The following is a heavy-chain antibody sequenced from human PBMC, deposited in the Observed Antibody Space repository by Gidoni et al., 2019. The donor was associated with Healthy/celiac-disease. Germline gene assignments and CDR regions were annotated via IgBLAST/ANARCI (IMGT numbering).Heavy chain of an antibody. CDR1: GFTFSSYA. V-gene: IGHV3-30-3*01. J-gene: IGHJ5*02. Sequence: QVQLVESGGGVGQPGRYLRLSCEAPGFTFSSYAMHWVRQAPGKGLEWGAVISYDGSNKYYADSVKGRFTISRDNSKNTLYLQMNSLRAEDTAVYYCARPAIDRYSSSSENWFDPWGQGTLVTVSS. CDR2: ISYDGSNK. CDR3: ARPAIDRYSSSSENWFDP. D-gene: IGHD6-6*01.